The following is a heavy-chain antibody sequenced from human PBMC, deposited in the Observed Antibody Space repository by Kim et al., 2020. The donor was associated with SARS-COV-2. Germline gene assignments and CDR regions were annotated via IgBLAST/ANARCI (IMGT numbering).Heavy chain of an antibody. D-gene: IGHD6-13*01. Sequence: SETLSLTCTVSGGSISSSSYYWGWIRQPPGKGLEWIGSIYYSGSTYYNPSLKSRVTISVDTSKNQFSLKLSSVTAADTAVYYCARHVYSSRTEDAFDIWGQGTMVTVSS. CDR3: ARHVYSSRTEDAFDI. CDR1: GGSISSSSYY. V-gene: IGHV4-39*01. J-gene: IGHJ3*02. CDR2: IYYSGST.